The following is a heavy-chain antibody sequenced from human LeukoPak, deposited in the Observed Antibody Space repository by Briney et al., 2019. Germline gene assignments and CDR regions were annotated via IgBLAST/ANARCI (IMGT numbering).Heavy chain of an antibody. CDR2: ISAYNGNT. CDR1: GYTFTSYG. CDR3: ARWFCSSTSCYDWYFDL. Sequence: ASVKVSCKASGYTFTSYGISWERQAPGQGLEWMGWISAYNGNTNYAQKLQGRVTMTTDTPTSTAYMELRSLRSDDTAVYYCARWFCSSTSCYDWYFDLWGRGTLVTVSS. V-gene: IGHV1-18*04. J-gene: IGHJ2*01. D-gene: IGHD2-2*01.